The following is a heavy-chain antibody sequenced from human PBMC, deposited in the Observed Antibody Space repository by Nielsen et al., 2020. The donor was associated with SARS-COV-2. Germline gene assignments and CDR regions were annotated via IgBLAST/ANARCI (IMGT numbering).Heavy chain of an antibody. D-gene: IGHD3-10*01. CDR3: AAYYASGSYSSGSSNYYYYGKDV. J-gene: IGHJ6*02. Sequence: VRQAPGKGLEWVSSISSSSSYIYYADSVKGRFTISRDNAENSLYLQMNSLRAEDTAVYYCAAYYASGSYSSGSSNYYYYGKDVWGQGTTVTVSS. CDR2: ISSSSSYI. V-gene: IGHV3-21*01.